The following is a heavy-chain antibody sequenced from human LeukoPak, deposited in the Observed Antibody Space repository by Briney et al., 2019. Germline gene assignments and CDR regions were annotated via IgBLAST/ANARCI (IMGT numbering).Heavy chain of an antibody. Sequence: GGSLRLSCAASGFTFSSYAMHWVRQAPGKGLEWVAVISYDGSNKYYADSVKGRFTISRDNSKNTLYLQMNSLRAEDTAVYYCARDPGALTYYYYMDVWGKGTTVTVSS. J-gene: IGHJ6*03. CDR3: ARDPGALTYYYYMDV. D-gene: IGHD1-26*01. V-gene: IGHV3-30-3*01. CDR2: ISYDGSNK. CDR1: GFTFSSYA.